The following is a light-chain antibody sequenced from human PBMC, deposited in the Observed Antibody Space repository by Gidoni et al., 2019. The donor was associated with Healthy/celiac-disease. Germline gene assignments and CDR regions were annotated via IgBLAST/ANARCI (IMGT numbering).Light chain of an antibody. J-gene: IGKJ2*01. Sequence: EIVLTQSPVTLSLSPGERATLSCRASQSVSSSYLAWYQQKPGQAPRLLIYGASSRATGIPDRFSGSGSGTDFTLTISRLEPEDFAVYYCQQYGSPYTFXQXTKLEIK. CDR3: QQYGSPYT. CDR2: GAS. V-gene: IGKV3-20*01. CDR1: QSVSSSY.